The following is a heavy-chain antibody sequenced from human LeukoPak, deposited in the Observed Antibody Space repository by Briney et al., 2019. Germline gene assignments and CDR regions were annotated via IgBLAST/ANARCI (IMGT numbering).Heavy chain of an antibody. V-gene: IGHV1-46*01. CDR3: ARAYTMVATFDY. D-gene: IGHD3-10*01. J-gene: IGHJ4*02. Sequence: ASVKVSCKASGYIFTTYYIHWVRQAPGQGLEWMGLINPSGGSTTYAQKFQGRVTMTRDTSTSTVYMELSSLKSEDTAVYYCARAYTMVATFDYWGQGTLVTVSS. CDR1: GYIFTTYY. CDR2: INPSGGST.